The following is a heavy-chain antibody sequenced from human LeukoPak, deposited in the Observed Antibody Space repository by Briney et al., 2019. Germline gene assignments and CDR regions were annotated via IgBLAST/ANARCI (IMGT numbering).Heavy chain of an antibody. CDR1: GFTFSSYS. CDR3: ARDSLHYYDSSGYPFDY. D-gene: IGHD3-22*01. Sequence: GGSLRLSYAASGFTFSSYSMNWVRQAPGKGLEWVSSISSSSSYIYYADSVKGRFTISRDNAKNSLYLQMNSLRAEDTAVYYCARDSLHYYDSSGYPFDYWGQGTLVTVSS. CDR2: ISSSSSYI. J-gene: IGHJ4*02. V-gene: IGHV3-21*01.